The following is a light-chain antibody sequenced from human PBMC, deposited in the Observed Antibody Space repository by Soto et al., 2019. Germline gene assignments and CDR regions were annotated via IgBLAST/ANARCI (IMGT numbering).Light chain of an antibody. CDR3: TSYTGSGTLV. V-gene: IGLV2-14*01. CDR2: EVS. CDR1: SSDVGGYNY. Sequence: QSVLTQPASVSGCPGQSITISCTGASSDVGGYNYVSWYQQYPGKAPKLMIYEVSNRPPGVSNRFSGSKSGNTASLTISGLQAEDEADYHCTSYTGSGTLVFGTGTKLTVL. J-gene: IGLJ1*01.